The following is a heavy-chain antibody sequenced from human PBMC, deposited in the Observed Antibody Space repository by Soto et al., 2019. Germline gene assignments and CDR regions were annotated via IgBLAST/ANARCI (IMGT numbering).Heavy chain of an antibody. J-gene: IGHJ4*02. V-gene: IGHV3-30*03. CDR1: GFTFSSYG. CDR2: ISYDGSNK. D-gene: IGHD3-22*01. Sequence: GGSLRLSCAASGFTFSSYGMHWVRQAPGKGLEWVAVISYDGSNKYYADSVKGRFTISRDNSKNTLYLQMNSLRAEDTAVYYCASYSYYYDSSGTLDYWGQGTRVTVSS. CDR3: ASYSYYYDSSGTLDY.